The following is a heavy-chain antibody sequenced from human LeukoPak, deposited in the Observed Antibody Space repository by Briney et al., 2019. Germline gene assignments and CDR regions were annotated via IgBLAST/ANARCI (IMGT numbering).Heavy chain of an antibody. V-gene: IGHV4-4*07. CDR2: IYTSGST. D-gene: IGHD3-22*01. CDR3: ARARNYYDSSAFDY. J-gene: IGHJ4*02. Sequence: SETLSLTCTVSGGSISSYYWSWIRQPAGKGLEWIGRIYTSGSTNYNPSLKSRVTMSVDTSKNQFSLKLSSVTAADTAVYYCARARNYYDSSAFDYWGQGTLVTVSS. CDR1: GGSISSYY.